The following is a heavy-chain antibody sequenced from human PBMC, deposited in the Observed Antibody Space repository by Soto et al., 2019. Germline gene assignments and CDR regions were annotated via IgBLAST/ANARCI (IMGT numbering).Heavy chain of an antibody. CDR2: IRRKANSYNT. CDR1: GLIFSDYH. J-gene: IGHJ6*02. V-gene: IGHV3-72*01. Sequence: EVQLVESGGGLVQPGGSLRLSCAASGLIFSDYHMDWVRQAPGKGLEWVGRIRRKANSYNTGYAASVKGRFTISRDDSKNSLNLQRNSLKSEDTAVYYCAMLGGWSGGSSGMDVWGQGTTVTVSS. CDR3: AMLGGWSGGSSGMDV. D-gene: IGHD6-19*01.